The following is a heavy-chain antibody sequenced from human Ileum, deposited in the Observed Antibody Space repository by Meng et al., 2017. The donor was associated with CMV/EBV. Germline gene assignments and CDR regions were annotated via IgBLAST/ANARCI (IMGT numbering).Heavy chain of an antibody. D-gene: IGHD1-26*01. CDR3: AIPKRVGATRGDAFDI. CDR1: GFTFSTYA. V-gene: IGHV3-23*01. J-gene: IGHJ3*02. CDR2: IGGRGDNT. Sequence: GGFLRPPCAASGFTFSTYAMNWVPQAPGKGLEWASGIGGRGDNTYYVDSVKGRFTISRDNSKSTLYLQMNSLRADDTPVFYCAIPKRVGATRGDAFDIWGQGTMVTVSS.